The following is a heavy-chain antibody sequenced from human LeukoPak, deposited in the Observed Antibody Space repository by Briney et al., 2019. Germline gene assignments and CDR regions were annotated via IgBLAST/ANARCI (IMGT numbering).Heavy chain of an antibody. CDR3: AKDSAFTSGSYDY. Sequence: GGSLRLSCAASGFTFSSYGMHWVRQAPGKGLEWVAFIRYDGSNKYYADSVKGRFTISRDNSKNTLYLQMNSLRAEGTAVYYCAKDSAFTSGSYDYWGQGTLVTVSS. J-gene: IGHJ4*02. CDR1: GFTFSSYG. D-gene: IGHD1-26*01. V-gene: IGHV3-30*02. CDR2: IRYDGSNK.